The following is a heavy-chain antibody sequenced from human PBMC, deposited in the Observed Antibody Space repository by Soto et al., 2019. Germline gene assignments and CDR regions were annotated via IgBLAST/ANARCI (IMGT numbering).Heavy chain of an antibody. Sequence: QVQLVQSGAEVKKPGASVKVSCKASRYTFTSYHITWVRQAPGQGLEWKGWISAYNGNTNYAQKLQCRVTMTTDTSTSTAPMELRSLRSDDTAVYSCARDSPPPREWGQGTLVTGSS. J-gene: IGHJ4*02. CDR3: ARDSPPPRE. CDR2: ISAYNGNT. CDR1: RYTFTSYH. V-gene: IGHV1-18*01.